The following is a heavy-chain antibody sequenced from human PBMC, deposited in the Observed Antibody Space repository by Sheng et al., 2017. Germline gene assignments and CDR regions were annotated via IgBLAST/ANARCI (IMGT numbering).Heavy chain of an antibody. CDR3: ARVRDYIWGSYRHAPFDY. D-gene: IGHD3-16*02. J-gene: IGHJ4*02. Sequence: QVQLQQWGAGLLKPSETLSLTCAVYGGSFSGYYWSWIRQPPGKGLEWIGEINHSGSTNYNPSLKSRVTISVDTSKNQFSLKLSSVTAADTAVYYCARVRDYIWGSYRHAPFDYWGQGNPGHRLL. CDR1: GGSFSGYY. V-gene: IGHV4-34*01. CDR2: INHSGST.